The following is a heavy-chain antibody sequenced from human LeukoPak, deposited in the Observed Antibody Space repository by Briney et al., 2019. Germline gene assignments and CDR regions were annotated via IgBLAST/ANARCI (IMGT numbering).Heavy chain of an antibody. Sequence: GGSLRLSCAASGVTVSSSYMSWVRQAPGKGLEWVSAIYSGGNTYYADSVKGRFTISRDNSKNTLYLQMNSLRAEDTAVYYCTPLGPRDHGCWGQGTLVTVPA. CDR1: GVTVSSSY. V-gene: IGHV3-53*01. J-gene: IGHJ4*02. CDR2: IYSGGNT. CDR3: TPLGPRDHGC. D-gene: IGHD5-24*01.